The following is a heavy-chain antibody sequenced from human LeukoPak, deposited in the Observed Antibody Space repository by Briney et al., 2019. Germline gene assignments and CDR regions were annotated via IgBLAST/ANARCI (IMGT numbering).Heavy chain of an antibody. J-gene: IGHJ4*02. CDR2: IYYSGST. Sequence: SETLSLTCTVSGGSISSSSYYWGWIRQPPGKGLEWIGSIYYSGSTYYNPSLKSRVTISVDTSKNQFSLKLSSVAAADTAVYYCASRYSSRSGLWGQGTLVTVSS. D-gene: IGHD6-13*01. CDR1: GGSISSSSYY. CDR3: ASRYSSRSGL. V-gene: IGHV4-39*01.